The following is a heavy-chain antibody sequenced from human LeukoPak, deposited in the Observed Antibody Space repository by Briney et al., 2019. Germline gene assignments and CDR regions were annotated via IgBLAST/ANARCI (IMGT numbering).Heavy chain of an antibody. J-gene: IGHJ5*02. V-gene: IGHV1-8*03. CDR3: AREGCSSTSCYTWFDP. CDR1: GYTFTTYD. D-gene: IGHD2-2*02. CDR2: MNPNSGNT. Sequence: ASVKVSCKASGYTFTTYDINWVRQATGQGLEWMGWMNPNSGNTGYAQKFQGRVTITRNTSISTAYMELSSLRSEDTAVYYCAREGCSSTSCYTWFDPWGQGTLVTVSS.